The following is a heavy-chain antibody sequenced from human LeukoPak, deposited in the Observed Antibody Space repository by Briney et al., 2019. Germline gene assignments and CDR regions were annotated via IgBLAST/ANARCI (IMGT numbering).Heavy chain of an antibody. D-gene: IGHD3-3*01. J-gene: IGHJ4*02. CDR1: GGTFSSYA. V-gene: IGHV1-69*05. CDR3: ARGGLRFFDY. Sequence: SVKVSCKASGGTFSSYAISWVRQAPPQRLEWMGGIIPIFGTANYAQKFQGRVTITTDESTSTAYMELSSLRSEDTAVYYCARGGLRFFDYWGQGTLVTVSS. CDR2: IIPIFGTA.